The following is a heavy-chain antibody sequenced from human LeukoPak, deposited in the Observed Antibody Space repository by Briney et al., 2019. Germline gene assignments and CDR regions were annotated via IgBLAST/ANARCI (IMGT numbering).Heavy chain of an antibody. CDR2: IYSGGST. CDR3: ARDVLQYCSGGSCTIDY. CDR1: GFTVSSNN. Sequence: GGSLRLSGAASGFTVSSNNMSWFRQAPGKGLEWVSVIYSGGSTYYADSVKGRFTISRDNSKNTLYLQMNSLRAEDPAVYYCARDVLQYCSGGSCTIDYWGQGTLVTVSS. V-gene: IGHV3-66*01. D-gene: IGHD2-15*01. J-gene: IGHJ4*02.